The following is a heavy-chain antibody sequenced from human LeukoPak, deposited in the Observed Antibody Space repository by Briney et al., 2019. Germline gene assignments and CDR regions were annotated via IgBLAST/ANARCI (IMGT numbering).Heavy chain of an antibody. CDR3: AKCLKWFGERNYYYYYMDV. CDR2: ISGSGGGT. J-gene: IGHJ6*03. D-gene: IGHD3-10*01. Sequence: GGTLRLSCAASGFTFSSYGMSWVRQAPGKGLEWVSAISGSGGGTFYADSVKGRFTISRDNSKNTLYLQMNSLRAEDAVVYYCAKCLKWFGERNYYYYYMDVWGKGTTVAVSS. CDR1: GFTFSSYG. V-gene: IGHV3-23*01.